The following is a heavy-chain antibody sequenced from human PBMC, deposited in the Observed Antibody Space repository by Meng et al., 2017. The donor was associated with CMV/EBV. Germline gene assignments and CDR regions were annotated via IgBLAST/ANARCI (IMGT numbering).Heavy chain of an antibody. CDR1: GFTFSSYS. CDR2: IKNKHNGYTT. V-gene: IGHV3-72*01. Sequence: LSLTCAASGFTFSSYSMNWVRQAPGKGLEWVGRIKNKHNGYTTEYAASVKGRFIISREDLKNSVFLQMDSLKTEDTAVYYCVRGVSMVREGHYYYYNDMDVWGRGTTVTVSS. D-gene: IGHD3-10*01. J-gene: IGHJ6*02. CDR3: VRGVSMVREGHYYYYNDMDV.